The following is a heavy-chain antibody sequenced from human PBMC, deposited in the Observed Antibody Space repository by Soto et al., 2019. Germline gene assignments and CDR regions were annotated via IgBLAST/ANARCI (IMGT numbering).Heavy chain of an antibody. Sequence: QVQLVQSGAEVKKPGASVKVSCKASGYTFTSYGISWVRQAPGEGLEGMGWISAYNGNTNYAQQLQGRVTMTTDTSTSTAYMELRSLRSDDTAVYYCARDALQWELLVTAFDIWGHGTMVTVSS. J-gene: IGHJ3*02. CDR3: ARDALQWELLVTAFDI. CDR1: GYTFTSYG. CDR2: ISAYNGNT. V-gene: IGHV1-18*01. D-gene: IGHD1-26*01.